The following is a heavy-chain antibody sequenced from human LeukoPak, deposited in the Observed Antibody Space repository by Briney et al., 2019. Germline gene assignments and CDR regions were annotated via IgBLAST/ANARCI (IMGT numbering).Heavy chain of an antibody. CDR2: ISYNGANS. J-gene: IGHJ4*02. Sequence: GGSLRLSCAASGFSFSSAAMTWVREATGKGLEWVSLISYNGANSYYADSVKGRFTISRDNSKNTLYLQMSSLRAEDTAIYYCAKDMQGSYWGQGTLVTVSS. CDR3: AKDMQGSY. V-gene: IGHV3-23*01. CDR1: GFSFSSAA. D-gene: IGHD2-2*01.